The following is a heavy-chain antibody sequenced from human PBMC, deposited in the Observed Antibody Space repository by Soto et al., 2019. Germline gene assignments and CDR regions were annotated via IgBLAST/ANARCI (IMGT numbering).Heavy chain of an antibody. D-gene: IGHD2-15*01. CDR1: GFTFSRYW. V-gene: IGHV3-7*01. CDR3: ARLADGDGDTSRYRHLDY. CDR2: IKKDASEK. J-gene: IGHJ4*02. Sequence: EVQLVESGGGLVQPGGSLRLSCAASGFTFSRYWMSWVRQAPGKGLEWVADIKKDASEKYYVDSVKGRFTISRDNAKNSLFLQVNSLTAVDTAVYYCARLADGDGDTSRYRHLDYWGQGTLVTVSS.